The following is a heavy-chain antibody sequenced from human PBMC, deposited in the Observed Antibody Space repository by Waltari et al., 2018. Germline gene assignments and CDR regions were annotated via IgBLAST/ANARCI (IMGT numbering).Heavy chain of an antibody. CDR3: ARGGPGVEMATTRYWYFDL. V-gene: IGHV3-21*01. Sequence: EVQLVESGGGLVKPGGSLRLSCAASGFTFSSYSMNWVRQAPGKGLEWVSSISSSSSYIYYADSVKGRFTISRDNAKNSLYLQMNSLRAEDTAVYYCARGGPGVEMATTRYWYFDLWGRGTLVTVSS. J-gene: IGHJ2*01. CDR2: ISSSSSYI. D-gene: IGHD1-1*01. CDR1: GFTFSSYS.